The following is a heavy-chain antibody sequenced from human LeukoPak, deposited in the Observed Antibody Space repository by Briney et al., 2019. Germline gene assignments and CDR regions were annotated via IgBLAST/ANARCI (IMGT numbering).Heavy chain of an antibody. D-gene: IGHD2-2*01. J-gene: IGHJ4*02. CDR1: AYSFTNYY. CDR3: ARYCSSTSCYEEIFDY. CDR2: INPSGGST. V-gene: IGHV1-46*01. Sequence: ASVKVSCKASAYSFTNYYMHWVRQAPGQGLEWMGVINPSGGSTSYAQKFQGRVTMTRDTFTSTVYMELSSLRSEDTAVYYCARYCSSTSCYEEIFDYWGQGTLVTVSS.